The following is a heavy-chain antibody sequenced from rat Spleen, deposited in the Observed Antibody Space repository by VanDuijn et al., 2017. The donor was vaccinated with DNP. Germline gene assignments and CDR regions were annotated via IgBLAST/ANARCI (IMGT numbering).Heavy chain of an antibody. V-gene: IGHV5-7*01. CDR1: GLPFRDYN. CDR2: IIYDGSRT. D-gene: IGHD1-4*01. J-gene: IGHJ3*01. CDR3: ARSRLPGYYPFAC. Sequence: EVQLVESGGGLVQPGRSLKVSCEASGLPFRDYNMAWVRQAPTKGLEWVATIIYDGSRTYYRDSVKGRFTISRDNAKSSLYLQMNSLKSEDTATYYCARSRLPGYYPFACWGQGTLVTVSS.